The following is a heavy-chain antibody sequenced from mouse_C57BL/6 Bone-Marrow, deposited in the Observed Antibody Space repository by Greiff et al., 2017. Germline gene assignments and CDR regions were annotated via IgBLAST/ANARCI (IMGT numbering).Heavy chain of an antibody. V-gene: IGHV1-50*01. Sequence: VQLQQPGAELVKPGASVKLSCKASGYTFTSYWMQWVKQRPGQGLEWIGEIDPSDSYTNYNQKFKGKATLTVDTSSSTAYMQLSSLTSEDSAVYYCGLLRDYWGQGTTLTVSS. CDR3: GLLRDY. D-gene: IGHD2-1*01. CDR2: IDPSDSYT. J-gene: IGHJ2*01. CDR1: GYTFTSYW.